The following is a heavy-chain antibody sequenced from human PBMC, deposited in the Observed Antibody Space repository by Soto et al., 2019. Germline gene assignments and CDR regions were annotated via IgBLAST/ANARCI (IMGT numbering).Heavy chain of an antibody. Sequence: QVQLQESGPGLVKPSETLSLTCTVSGGSVSSGSFYWGWIRQPPGKGLEWIGYIYDSGNSNYNPSLKSRVTILVDTSKNQSSLNLSFVTAANTAMYYCARTYSWGSGRGRSMDVWGQGTTVTVS. CDR1: GGSVSSGSFY. CDR3: ARTYSWGSGRGRSMDV. CDR2: IYDSGNS. D-gene: IGHD3-10*01. V-gene: IGHV4-61*01. J-gene: IGHJ6*02.